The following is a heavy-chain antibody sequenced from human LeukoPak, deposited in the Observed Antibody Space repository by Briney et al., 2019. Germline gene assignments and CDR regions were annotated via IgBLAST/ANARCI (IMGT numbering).Heavy chain of an antibody. Sequence: ASVKVSCKASGYTFSDYYMHWVRQAPGQGLEWMGWINPDSGGTKYAQKFQDRVTMTSDTSISTAYMELRSLRSDDTAVYYCARGTYYYGSGSYVAFDIWGQGTMVTVSS. D-gene: IGHD3-10*01. J-gene: IGHJ3*02. CDR1: GYTFSDYY. V-gene: IGHV1-2*02. CDR3: ARGTYYYGSGSYVAFDI. CDR2: INPDSGGT.